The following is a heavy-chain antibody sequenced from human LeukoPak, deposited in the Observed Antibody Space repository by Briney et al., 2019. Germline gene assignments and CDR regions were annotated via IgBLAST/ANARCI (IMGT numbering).Heavy chain of an antibody. CDR1: QFTFSNYW. CDR2: INSDGSST. CDR3: AKAHCSPTSCSRIDY. V-gene: IGHV3-74*01. Sequence: GGSLTLSCAASQFTFSNYWMYWVRQAPGKGLVWVSRINSDGSSTNYADSVKGRFTISRDNAKNTLYLQMSGLRAEDTALYYCAKAHCSPTSCSRIDYWGQGTLVTVSS. J-gene: IGHJ4*02. D-gene: IGHD2-2*01.